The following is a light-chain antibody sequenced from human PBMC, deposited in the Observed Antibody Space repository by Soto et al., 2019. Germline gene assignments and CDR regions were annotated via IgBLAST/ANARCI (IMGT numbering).Light chain of an antibody. J-gene: IGKJ2*01. CDR2: DAS. V-gene: IGKV3-11*01. CDR1: QSVSSY. Sequence: EIVLTQSPATLSLSPGERATLSCRASQSVSSYFAWYQQKPGQAPRLLIYDASNRATGIPARFSCSGSATDFTLTISSLEPEDFAVYYWQQRSNWYTLGQGTKLEIK. CDR3: QQRSNWYT.